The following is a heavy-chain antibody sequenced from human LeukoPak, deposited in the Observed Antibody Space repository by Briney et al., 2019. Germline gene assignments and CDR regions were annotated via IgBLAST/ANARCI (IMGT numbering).Heavy chain of an antibody. V-gene: IGHV4-4*07. Sequence: PSETLSLTCTVSGASMSNSFWSWIRQPAGKGLEWIGRIYSSGRTNYNPSLKSQVTLSMDTSNNQFSLKLTSVTAADTALYYCARAPAGCGGTCSFDYWGQGTLVTVSS. CDR1: GASMSNSF. CDR2: IYSSGRT. CDR3: ARAPAGCGGTCSFDY. J-gene: IGHJ4*02. D-gene: IGHD2-15*01.